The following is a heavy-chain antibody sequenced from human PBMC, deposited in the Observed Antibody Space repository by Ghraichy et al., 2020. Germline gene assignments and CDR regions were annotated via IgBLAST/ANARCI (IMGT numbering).Heavy chain of an antibody. V-gene: IGHV1-69*13. CDR3: ARSPTPTGTQRFLDY. Sequence: SVKVSCKASGVSFNNYPFTWVRQAPGQGLEWMGETIPLFGTANYAQRFHGRVTITADGSTSTTYMELSSLTSEDTDVYYCARSPTPTGTQRFLDYWGQGTLDTVSS. CDR1: GVSFNNYP. J-gene: IGHJ4*02. D-gene: IGHD1-1*01. CDR2: TIPLFGTA.